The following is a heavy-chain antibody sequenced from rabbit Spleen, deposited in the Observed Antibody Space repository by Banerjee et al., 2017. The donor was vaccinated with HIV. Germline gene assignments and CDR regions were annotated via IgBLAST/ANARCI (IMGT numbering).Heavy chain of an antibody. D-gene: IGHD2-1*01. V-gene: IGHV1S40*01. Sequence: QSLEESGGDLVKPGASLTLTCTASGFSFSSSDYMCWVRQAPGKGLEWISCIAGSNSGFTYSATWAKGRFTCSKTSSTTVTLQMTSLTAADTATYFCARSGDGDRTYYHLWGQGTLVTVS. J-gene: IGHJ4*01. CDR1: GFSFSSSDY. CDR3: ARSGDGDRTYYHL. CDR2: IAGSNSGFT.